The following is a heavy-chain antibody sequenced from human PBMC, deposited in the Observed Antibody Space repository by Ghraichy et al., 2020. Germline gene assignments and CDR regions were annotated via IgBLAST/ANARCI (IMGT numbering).Heavy chain of an antibody. V-gene: IGHV4-39*01. CDR2: MYYRGST. Sequence: SQTISLTCTVSGGSISSTSHYWGWIRQPPGKTLEWIGSMYYRGSTFYNESLRSRVTISIDTSKNQISLRLSSVTAADTAVYFCARLDYDSRGYFAEYIQHWGQGTQVTVS. CDR3: ARLDYDSRGYFAEYIQH. D-gene: IGHD3-22*01. J-gene: IGHJ1*01. CDR1: GGSISSTSHY.